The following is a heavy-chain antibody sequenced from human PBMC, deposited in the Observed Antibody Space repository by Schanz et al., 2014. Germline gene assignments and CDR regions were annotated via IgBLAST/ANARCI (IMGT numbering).Heavy chain of an antibody. CDR2: INPNSGAT. J-gene: IGHJ4*02. Sequence: QVQLVQSGAEVKKPGASVKVSCKASGYTFTDYHIHWVRQAPGQGLEWMGRINPNSGATIYAQNFQGRVTMTRDTSISTAYMELSRLRSDDTAVYYCARGLVRYFAYWGQGTLVTVSS. CDR1: GYTFTDYH. D-gene: IGHD2-8*02. V-gene: IGHV1-2*06. CDR3: ARGLVRYFAY.